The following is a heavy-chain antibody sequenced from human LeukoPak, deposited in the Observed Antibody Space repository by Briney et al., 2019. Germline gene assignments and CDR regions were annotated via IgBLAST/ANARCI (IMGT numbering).Heavy chain of an antibody. CDR1: GFTFSSYS. CDR2: ISSSSSYI. CDR3: ARVRYEAMVRGVYYMDV. D-gene: IGHD3-10*01. Sequence: GGSLRLSCAASGFTFSSYSMNWVRQAPGKGLEWVSSISSSSSYIYYADSVKGRFTISRDNAKNSLYLQMNSLRAEDTAVYYCARVRYEAMVRGVYYMDVWGKGTTVTVSS. J-gene: IGHJ6*03. V-gene: IGHV3-21*01.